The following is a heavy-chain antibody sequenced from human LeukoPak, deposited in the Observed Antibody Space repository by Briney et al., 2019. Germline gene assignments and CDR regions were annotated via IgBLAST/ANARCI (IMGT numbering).Heavy chain of an antibody. CDR2: IYPGDSAT. D-gene: IGHD6-13*01. CDR1: GYSFTNYW. Sequence: GESLKISCKGSGYSFTNYWIGWVRQMPGKGLELMGVIYPGDSATRYSPSFQGQVAISVDKSISTAYLQWSSLKASDTAMYYCARVPYSSSWYGDYWGQGTLVTVSS. CDR3: ARVPYSSSWYGDY. V-gene: IGHV5-51*01. J-gene: IGHJ4*02.